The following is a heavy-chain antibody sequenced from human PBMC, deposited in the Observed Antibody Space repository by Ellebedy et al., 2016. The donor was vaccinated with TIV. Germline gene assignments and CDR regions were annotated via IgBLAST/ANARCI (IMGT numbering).Heavy chain of an antibody. D-gene: IGHD2-2*01. J-gene: IGHJ4*02. CDR2: IYSGDSST. Sequence: ASVKVSCKGFGYDFINYWIAWVRQVPGKGLEWMGIIYSGDSSTRYNPSFQGQVTVSVDTPINSAYLQWNSLKASDSAMYYCARLARGGRTTSAAYFDFWGQGTLVTVSS. CDR1: GYDFINYW. V-gene: IGHV5-51*04. CDR3: ARLARGGRTTSAAYFDF.